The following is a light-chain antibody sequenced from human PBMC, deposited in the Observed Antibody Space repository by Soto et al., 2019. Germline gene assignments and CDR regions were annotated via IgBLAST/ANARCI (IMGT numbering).Light chain of an antibody. CDR3: QQYDRASWT. J-gene: IGKJ1*01. Sequence: DIQMTQSPSTLSGSVGERVIITCRASQSISSWLAWYQQKPGKAPNLLIYRASTLKSGIPSRFSGSGSGTEFTLTISSLQPDDFATYYCQQYDRASWTFGQGTKVEIK. CDR2: RAS. CDR1: QSISSW. V-gene: IGKV1-5*03.